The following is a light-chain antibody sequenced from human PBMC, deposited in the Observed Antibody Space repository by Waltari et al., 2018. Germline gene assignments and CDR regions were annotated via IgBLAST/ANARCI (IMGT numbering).Light chain of an antibody. CDR2: GDN. J-gene: IGLJ2*01. CDR1: SSDIGAGFS. V-gene: IGLV1-40*01. CDR3: QSYDSSLNGFVV. Sequence: QSVLTQPPSVSGAPGQSVTISCTGSSSDIGAGFSVHWYQQLPGAAPKLLIYGDNNRPSRVPDRFSGSKSGTSASLAITGLQAEDEADYFCQSYDSSLNGFVVFGGGTKLTVL.